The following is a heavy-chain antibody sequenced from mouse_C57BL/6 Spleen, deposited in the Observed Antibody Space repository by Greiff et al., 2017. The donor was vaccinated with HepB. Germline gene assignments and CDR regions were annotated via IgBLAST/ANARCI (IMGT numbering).Heavy chain of an antibody. V-gene: IGHV2-4*01. J-gene: IGHJ4*01. CDR2: IWSGGST. CDR1: GFSLTSYG. CDR3: AKNGYYYGSSYDAMDY. Sequence: VQLQQSGPGLVQPSQSLSITCTVSGFSLTSYGVHWVRQPPGKGLEWLGVIWSGGSTDYNAAFISRLSISKDNSKSQVFFKMNSLQADDTAIYYCAKNGYYYGSSYDAMDYWGQGTSVTVSS. D-gene: IGHD1-1*01.